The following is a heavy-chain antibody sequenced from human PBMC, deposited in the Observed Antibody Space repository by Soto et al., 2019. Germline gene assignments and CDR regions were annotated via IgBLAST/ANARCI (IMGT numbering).Heavy chain of an antibody. CDR3: ARVAYGAYHFDY. CDR1: GFTFSSYW. Sequence: EVQLVESGGGLVQPGGSLRLSCAASGFTFSSYWMHWVRQAPGEGLVWVSRINTDGSTRSYADSVKGRFTTSRDNAKTTLFLQMNSLRPEDTAVYYFARVAYGAYHFDYWGQGTLVT. V-gene: IGHV3-74*01. J-gene: IGHJ4*02. D-gene: IGHD2-21*01. CDR2: INTDGSTR.